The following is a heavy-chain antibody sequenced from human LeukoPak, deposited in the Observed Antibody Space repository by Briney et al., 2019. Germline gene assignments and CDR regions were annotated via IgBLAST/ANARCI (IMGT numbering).Heavy chain of an antibody. J-gene: IGHJ5*02. CDR3: ARLGRGGGYDVLTGLS. CDR1: GFTFSNYW. Sequence: GGSLRLSCAASGFTFSNYWMNWVRQAPGKGLEWVSAISGSSAGSTYYADSVKGRFTISRDNAKNTLYLQMNSLRIDDTAVYYCARLGRGGGYDVLTGLSWGQGTLVTVSS. D-gene: IGHD3-9*01. V-gene: IGHV3-23*01. CDR2: ISGSSAGST.